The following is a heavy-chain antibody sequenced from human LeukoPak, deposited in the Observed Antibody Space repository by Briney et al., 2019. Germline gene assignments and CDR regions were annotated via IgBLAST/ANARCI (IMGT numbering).Heavy chain of an antibody. CDR1: GFSFSDYY. V-gene: IGHV3-11*01. J-gene: IGHJ4*02. Sequence: GGSLRLSCAASGFSFSDYYMGRIRQAPGKGLEWVSYISSSGSTIYYADSVKGRFTISRDNAKNSLYLQMNSLRAEDTAVYYCARDQEGATIFDYWGQGTLVTVSS. CDR2: ISSSGSTI. CDR3: ARDQEGATIFDY. D-gene: IGHD1-26*01.